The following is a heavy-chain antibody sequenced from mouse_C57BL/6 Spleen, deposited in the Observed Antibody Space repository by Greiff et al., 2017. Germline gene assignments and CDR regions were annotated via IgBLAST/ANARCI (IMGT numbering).Heavy chain of an antibody. CDR2: IDPETGGT. CDR1: GYTFTDYE. Sequence: VQLQESGAELVRPGASVTLSCKASGYTFTDYEMHWVKQTPVHGLEWIGAIDPETGGTAYNQKFKGKAILTADKSSSTAYMELRSLTSEDSAVYYCLWGAFYAMDYWGQGTSVTVSS. D-gene: IGHD4-1*01. J-gene: IGHJ4*01. V-gene: IGHV1-15*01. CDR3: LWGAFYAMDY.